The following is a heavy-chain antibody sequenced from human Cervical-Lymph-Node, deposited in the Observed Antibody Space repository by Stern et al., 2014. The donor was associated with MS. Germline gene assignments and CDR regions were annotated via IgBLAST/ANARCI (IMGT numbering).Heavy chain of an antibody. J-gene: IGHJ6*02. CDR3: ARVTVVEPVAVGYMDV. V-gene: IGHV1-69*01. CDR2: IIPIFGSA. Sequence: VQLLQCGAEVKKPGSSVKVSCKVSGGTFNTYAFTWVRQAPGQGPEWMGGIIPIFGSANYAQKFQGRVTITADESTSTTYMEVSSLRSEDTAVYYCARVTVVEPVAVGYMDVWGQGTTVTVSS. CDR1: GGTFNTYA. D-gene: IGHD2-2*01.